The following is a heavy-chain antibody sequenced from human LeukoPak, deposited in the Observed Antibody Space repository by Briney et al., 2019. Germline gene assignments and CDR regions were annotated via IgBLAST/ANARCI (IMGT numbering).Heavy chain of an antibody. CDR2: ISGSGGST. CDR3: AKQAWYSNSWYSDY. Sequence: PGGSLRLSCAASGLTFNNYAMSWVRQAPGKGLEWVSVISGSGGSTYYADSVKGRFTISRDNSKNTLYLLMNSLRAEDTAVYYCAKQAWYSNSWYSDYWGQGTLVTVSS. D-gene: IGHD6-13*01. CDR1: GLTFNNYA. V-gene: IGHV3-23*01. J-gene: IGHJ4*02.